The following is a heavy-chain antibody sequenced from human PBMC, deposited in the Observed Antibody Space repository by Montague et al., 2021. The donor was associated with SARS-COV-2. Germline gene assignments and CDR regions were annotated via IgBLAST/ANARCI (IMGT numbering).Heavy chain of an antibody. J-gene: IGHJ4*02. Sequence: ETLSLTCTVAGSISGYYWTWIRQSAGKGLEWIGRISSSGGIDYXASLKGRVTMSLDTSKIQLSLKLSSVTAADTAVYYCARQYIGYNRRFDYWGQGALVTVSP. CDR3: ARQYIGYNRRFDY. CDR2: ISSSGGI. V-gene: IGHV4-4*07. D-gene: IGHD5-12*01. CDR1: GSISGYY.